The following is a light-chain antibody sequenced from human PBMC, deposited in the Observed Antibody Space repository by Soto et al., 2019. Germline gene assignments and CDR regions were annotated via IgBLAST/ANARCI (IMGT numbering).Light chain of an antibody. Sequence: DLQMTQSPSTLSASVGDRVTITCRASQSISSWLAWYQQKPGKAPKLLIYKASTLESGVPSRFSGSGSGTEFTLTISSLQPDDFATYYCQQYNSYWTF. V-gene: IGKV1-5*03. CDR3: QQYNSYWT. J-gene: IGKJ1*01. CDR1: QSISSW. CDR2: KAS.